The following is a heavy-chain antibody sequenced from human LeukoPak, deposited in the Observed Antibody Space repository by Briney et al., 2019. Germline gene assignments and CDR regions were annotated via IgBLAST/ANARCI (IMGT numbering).Heavy chain of an antibody. J-gene: IGHJ6*03. Sequence: ASVKVSCKASGYTFTSYGISWVRQAPGQGLEWMGWISAYNGNTNYAQKLQGRVTMTTDTSTSTAYMELRRLRSDDTAVYYCARESYCSSTSCYTEYYYYYMDVWGKGTTVTVSS. CDR2: ISAYNGNT. V-gene: IGHV1-18*01. CDR3: ARESYCSSTSCYTEYYYYYMDV. D-gene: IGHD2-2*02. CDR1: GYTFTSYG.